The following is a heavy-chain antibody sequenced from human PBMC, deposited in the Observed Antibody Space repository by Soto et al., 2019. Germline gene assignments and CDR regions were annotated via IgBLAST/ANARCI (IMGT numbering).Heavy chain of an antibody. Sequence: SQTLSLTCTVSGGSISSGGYYWSWIRQHPGKGLEWIGYIYYSGSTYYNPSLKSRVTISVDTSKNQFSLKLSSVTAADTAVYYYARERQEGILLWFGEFSSGMDVWGQGTTVTVSS. V-gene: IGHV4-31*03. CDR2: IYYSGST. CDR1: GGSISSGGYY. D-gene: IGHD3-10*01. J-gene: IGHJ6*02. CDR3: ARERQEGILLWFGEFSSGMDV.